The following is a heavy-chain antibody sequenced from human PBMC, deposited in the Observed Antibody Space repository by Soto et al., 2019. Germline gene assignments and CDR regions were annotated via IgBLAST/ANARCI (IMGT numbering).Heavy chain of an antibody. J-gene: IGHJ5*02. CDR2: IYYSGST. CDR1: GGSISSGGYY. V-gene: IGHV4-31*03. CDR3: ARQGILGYCSGGSCYSIRNWFDP. Sequence: SETLSLTCTVSGGSISSGGYYWSWIRQHPGKGLEWIGYIYYSGSTYYNPSLKSRVTISVDTSKNQFSLKLSSVTAADTAVYYCARQGILGYCSGGSCYSIRNWFDPWGQGTLVTVSS. D-gene: IGHD2-15*01.